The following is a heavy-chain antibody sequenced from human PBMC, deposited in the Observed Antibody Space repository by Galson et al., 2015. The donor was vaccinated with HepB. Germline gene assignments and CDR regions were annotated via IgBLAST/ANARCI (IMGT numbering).Heavy chain of an antibody. Sequence: SVKVSCKASGYTFTGYYMPWVRQAPGQGLEWMGWIKPNSGGTNYAQEFQGRVTMTRDTSISAAYMELSRLRSDDTAIYYCAKDSGSYYFFDYWGQGTLVTVSS. D-gene: IGHD1-26*01. CDR1: GYTFTGYY. V-gene: IGHV1-2*02. CDR3: AKDSGSYYFFDY. CDR2: IKPNSGGT. J-gene: IGHJ4*02.